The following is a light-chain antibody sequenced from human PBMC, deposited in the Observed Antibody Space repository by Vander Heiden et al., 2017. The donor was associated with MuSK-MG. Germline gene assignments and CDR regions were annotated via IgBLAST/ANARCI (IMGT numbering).Light chain of an antibody. V-gene: IGKV4-1*01. Sequence: DIEMTQFPDSLAVSLGERATINCKSSQSVFYSSNNKNYLAWYQHKPGQPPKLLIYWASTRESGVPDRFSGSGSGTDFTLTISRLQAEDVAVYYCQQDNSSPITFGGGTKVEIK. J-gene: IGKJ4*01. CDR3: QQDNSSPIT. CDR1: QSVFYSSNNKNY. CDR2: WAS.